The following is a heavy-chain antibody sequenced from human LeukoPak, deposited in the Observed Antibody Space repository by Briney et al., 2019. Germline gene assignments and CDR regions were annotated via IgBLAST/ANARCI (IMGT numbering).Heavy chain of an antibody. CDR3: ARELRAGHYMDV. J-gene: IGHJ6*03. CDR2: IIPIFGTA. Sequence: GASVKVSCKASGGTFSSYAISWVRQAPGQGLEWMGGIIPIFGTANYAQKFQGRVTIATDESTSTAYMELSSLRSEDTAVYYCARELRAGHYMDVWGKGPRSPSP. CDR1: GGTFSSYA. D-gene: IGHD3-16*01. V-gene: IGHV1-69*05.